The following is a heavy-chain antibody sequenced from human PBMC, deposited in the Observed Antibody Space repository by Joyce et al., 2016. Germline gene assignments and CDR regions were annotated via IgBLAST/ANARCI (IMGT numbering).Heavy chain of an antibody. CDR1: GFTFTSYA. V-gene: IGHV3-30-3*01. Sequence: QMQLVESGGGVVQPGRSLRLSCAASGFTFTSYAMHWVRQAPGKGRECVAIVSFDGSNKYYADAAKGRFTISRDNSKNTLYLQMNSLRAEDTAVYFCARDHCSSSICYFDYWGQGTLVTVSS. J-gene: IGHJ4*02. D-gene: IGHD2-2*01. CDR2: VSFDGSNK. CDR3: ARDHCSSSICYFDY.